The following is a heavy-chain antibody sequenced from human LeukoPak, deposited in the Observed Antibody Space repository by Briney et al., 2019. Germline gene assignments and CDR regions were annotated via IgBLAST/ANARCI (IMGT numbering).Heavy chain of an antibody. CDR2: ISSSSSYI. J-gene: IGHJ3*02. V-gene: IGHV3-21*01. CDR1: GFTFSSYS. CDR3: ARDTAYEEAFDI. Sequence: PGGSLRLSCAASGFTFSSYSMNWVRQAPGKGLEWVSSISSSSSYIYYADSVKGRFTISRDNAKNSLYLQMNSLRAEDTAVYYCARDTAYEEAFDIWGQGTMVTVSS. D-gene: IGHD3-22*01.